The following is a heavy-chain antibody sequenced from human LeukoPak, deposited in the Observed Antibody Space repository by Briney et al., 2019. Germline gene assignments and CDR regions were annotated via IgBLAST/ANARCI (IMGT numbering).Heavy chain of an antibody. Sequence: GGSLRLSCAASGFTVSSNYMSWVRQAPGKGLEWVSVIYSGGSTYYADSVKGRFTISRDNSKNTLYLQMNSLRAEDTAVYYCASHLACGSTSCPPFDDWGQGTLVTVSS. CDR3: ASHLACGSTSCPPFDD. V-gene: IGHV3-66*04. CDR2: IYSGGST. D-gene: IGHD2-2*01. J-gene: IGHJ4*02. CDR1: GFTVSSNY.